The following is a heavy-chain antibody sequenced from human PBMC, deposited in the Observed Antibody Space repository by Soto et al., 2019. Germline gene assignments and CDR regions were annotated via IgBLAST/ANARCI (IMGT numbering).Heavy chain of an antibody. Sequence: QTTLKESGPTLVKPTQTLTLACSFSGFSLTTGGEAVCWLRQPPRKALEWLALMYWTDDKRYRPSLKNRLTGTKDTSKKQVGLTLTNMVPVETGIYYCAHKLRDVDGMDVWGQGTTVTVSS. CDR1: GFSLTTGGEA. CDR2: MYWTDDK. D-gene: IGHD3-3*01. V-gene: IGHV2-5*01. J-gene: IGHJ6*02. CDR3: AHKLRDVDGMDV.